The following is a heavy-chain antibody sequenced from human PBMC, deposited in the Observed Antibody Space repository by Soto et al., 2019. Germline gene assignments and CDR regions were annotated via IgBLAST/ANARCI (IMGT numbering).Heavy chain of an antibody. CDR3: AREGTTVDSYYYYGMDV. CDR1: GGSISSYY. J-gene: IGHJ6*02. Sequence: QVQLQESGPGLVKPSETLSLTCTVSGGSISSYYWSWIRQPPGKGLEWIGYIYYSGSTNYNPSLNRLVTISVDTSKNQFSLKLSSVTAADTAVYYCAREGTTVDSYYYYGMDVWGQGTTVTVSS. CDR2: IYYSGST. D-gene: IGHD1-1*01. V-gene: IGHV4-59*01.